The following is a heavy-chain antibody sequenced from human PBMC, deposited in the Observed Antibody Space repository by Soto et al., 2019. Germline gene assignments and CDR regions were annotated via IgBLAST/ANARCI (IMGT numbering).Heavy chain of an antibody. CDR3: ARLGGTSYYYYYMDV. CDR1: GGSISSSSYY. J-gene: IGHJ6*03. Sequence: SETLSLTCTVSGGSISSSSYYWGWIRQPPGKGLEWIGSIYYSGSTYYNPSLKSRVTISVDTSKNQFSLKLSSVTAADTAVYYCARLGGTSYYYYYMDVWGKGTTVTVSS. V-gene: IGHV4-39*01. CDR2: IYYSGST.